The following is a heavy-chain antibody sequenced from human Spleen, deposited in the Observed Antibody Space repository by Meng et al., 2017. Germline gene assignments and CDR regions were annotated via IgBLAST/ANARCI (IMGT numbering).Heavy chain of an antibody. D-gene: IGHD1-1*01. CDR3: GTQETGTLYYGMDV. J-gene: IGHJ6*02. Sequence: GEPLKISCVASGFSLIGYAMSWVRQVPGKGLESVSYISRTGGRTYYADSAKGRFTISRDDSKNTLYLQLDSLRVEDTAVYYCGTQETGTLYYGMDVWGQGTMVTVSS. CDR1: GFSLIGYA. V-gene: IGHV3-23*01. CDR2: ISRTGGRT.